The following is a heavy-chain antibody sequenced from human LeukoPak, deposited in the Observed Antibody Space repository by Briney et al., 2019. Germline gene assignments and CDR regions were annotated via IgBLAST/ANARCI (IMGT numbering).Heavy chain of an antibody. CDR1: GESFSGYF. Sequence: SETLSLTCAVYGESFSGYFWNWIRQPPGKGLEWIGEINHSGSTNYNPSLKSRVAISVDTSKNQFSLKLRSVTAADTAVYYCARSVDVITFGAGYYYYYMDVWGEGTTVTVSS. CDR2: INHSGST. V-gene: IGHV4-34*01. J-gene: IGHJ6*03. D-gene: IGHD3-16*01. CDR3: ARSVDVITFGAGYYYYYMDV.